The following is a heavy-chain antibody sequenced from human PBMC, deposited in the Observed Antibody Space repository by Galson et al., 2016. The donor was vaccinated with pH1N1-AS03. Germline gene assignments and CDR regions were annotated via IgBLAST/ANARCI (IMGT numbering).Heavy chain of an antibody. CDR3: ARHYAWCYDFRLDV. V-gene: IGHV4-39*01. J-gene: IGHJ6*02. D-gene: IGHD3/OR15-3a*01. CDR2: LYYDGHT. Sequence: GLEWIGSLYYDGHTNYNPSLKSRISMSVDTSKNQLSLILNSVTAADTAVYFCARHYAWCYDFRLDVWGRGTTVTVSS.